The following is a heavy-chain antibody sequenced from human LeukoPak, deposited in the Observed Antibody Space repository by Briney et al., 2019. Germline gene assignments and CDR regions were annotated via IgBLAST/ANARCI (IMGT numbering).Heavy chain of an antibody. Sequence: PGGSLRLSCAASGFTFSSYSMNWVRQAPGKGLEWVSSISSSSSYIYYADSVKGRFTISRDNAKNSLYLQMNSLRAEDTAVYYCAKDYSGSYYSFDYWGQGTLVTVSS. CDR2: ISSSSSYI. J-gene: IGHJ4*02. CDR3: AKDYSGSYYSFDY. V-gene: IGHV3-21*01. CDR1: GFTFSSYS. D-gene: IGHD1-26*01.